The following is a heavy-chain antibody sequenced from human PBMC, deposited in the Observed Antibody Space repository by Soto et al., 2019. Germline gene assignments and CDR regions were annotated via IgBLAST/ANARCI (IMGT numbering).Heavy chain of an antibody. CDR2: MNPNSGNT. Sequence: GASVKVSCKASGYTFTSYDINWVRQATGQGLEWMGWMNPNSGNTGYAQKFQGRVTMTRNTSISTAYMELSSLRSDDTAVYYCARETSGSYRLDYWGQGTLVTVS. CDR3: ARETSGSYRLDY. D-gene: IGHD1-26*01. J-gene: IGHJ4*02. CDR1: GYTFTSYD. V-gene: IGHV1-8*01.